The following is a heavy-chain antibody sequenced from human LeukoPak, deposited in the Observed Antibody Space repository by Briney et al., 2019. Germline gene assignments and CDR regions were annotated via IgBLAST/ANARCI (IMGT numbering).Heavy chain of an antibody. J-gene: IGHJ5*02. V-gene: IGHV4-38-2*01. D-gene: IGHD2-2*01. Sequence: SETLSLTCAVSGYSISSGYYWGWIRQPPGKGLEYIGSIYHSGSTYYNPSLKSRVTISVDTSKNQFSLKVNSVTAADTAVYYCALQHCSSISCWIDPWGQGTLVTVSS. CDR1: GYSISSGYY. CDR2: IYHSGST. CDR3: ALQHCSSISCWIDP.